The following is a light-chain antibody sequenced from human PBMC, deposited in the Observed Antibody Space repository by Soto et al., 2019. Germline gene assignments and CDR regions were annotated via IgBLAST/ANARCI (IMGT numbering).Light chain of an antibody. J-gene: IGLJ1*01. CDR3: AAWDDSLSGYV. CDR1: SSNIGSNY. V-gene: IGLV1-47*01. CDR2: RNN. Sequence: QSVLTQPPSASGTPGQRVTISCSGSSSNIGSNYVYWYQQLPGTAPKLLISRNNQRPSGVPDRLSGSKSGTSASLAISGLRSEDEADYYCAAWDDSLSGYVFGTGTKLTVL.